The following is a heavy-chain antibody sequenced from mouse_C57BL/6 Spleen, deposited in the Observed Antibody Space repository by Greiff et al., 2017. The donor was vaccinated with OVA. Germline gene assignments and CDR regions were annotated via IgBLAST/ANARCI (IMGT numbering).Heavy chain of an antibody. D-gene: IGHD1-1*01. CDR3: ARYATVVATDFDY. CDR1: GYTFTSYW. J-gene: IGHJ2*01. V-gene: IGHV1-55*01. CDR2: IYPGSGST. Sequence: QVQLQQPGAELVKPGASVKMSCKASGYTFTSYWITWVKQRPGQGLEWIGDIYPGSGSTNYNEQFKSKATLTVDTSSSTAYMQLSSLTSEDSAIYYCARYATVVATDFDYWGQGTTLTVSS.